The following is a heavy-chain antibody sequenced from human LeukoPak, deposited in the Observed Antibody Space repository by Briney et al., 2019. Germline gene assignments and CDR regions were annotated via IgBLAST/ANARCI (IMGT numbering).Heavy chain of an antibody. CDR2: ISGSGGST. Sequence: GGSLRLSCAASGFTFSSYAMSWVRQAPGKGLEWVSAISGSGGSTYYADSVKGRFTISRDNSKNTLYLQMNSLRAEDTAVYYCAKGYKYGDYVSLDSWGQGTLVTVSS. D-gene: IGHD4-17*01. CDR3: AKGYKYGDYVSLDS. J-gene: IGHJ4*02. CDR1: GFTFSSYA. V-gene: IGHV3-23*01.